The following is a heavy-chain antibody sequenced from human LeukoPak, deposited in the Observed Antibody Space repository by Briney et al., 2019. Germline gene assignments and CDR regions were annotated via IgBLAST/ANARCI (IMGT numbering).Heavy chain of an antibody. D-gene: IGHD4-17*01. V-gene: IGHV5-51*01. CDR3: ARAVSTVTKIWLDP. CDR1: GYSFTSCW. CDR2: IYPGDSDT. J-gene: IGHJ5*02. Sequence: GESLKISCKASGYSFTSCWIAWVRQMPGKGLEWMGIIYPGDSDTTYSPSFQGQVTISADRSINTAYLQWSSLKASDTAMYYCARAVSTVTKIWLDPWGQGTLVTVSS.